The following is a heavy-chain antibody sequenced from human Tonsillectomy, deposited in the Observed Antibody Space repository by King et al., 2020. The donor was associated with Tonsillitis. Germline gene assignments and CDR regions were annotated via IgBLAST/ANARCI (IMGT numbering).Heavy chain of an antibody. CDR2: ILSKGNSYAT. CDR1: GFTFSGSN. D-gene: IGHD6-19*01. Sequence: QLVQSGGGLVQPGGSLKLSCAASGFTFSGSNIHWVRQASGKGLEWVGRILSKGNSYATAYAASVKGRFTISRDDSKNMAYLQMNSLKTEDTAVYYCTRLDSYPAVAAFDIWGQGTMVTVSS. CDR3: TRLDSYPAVAAFDI. J-gene: IGHJ3*02. V-gene: IGHV3-73*01.